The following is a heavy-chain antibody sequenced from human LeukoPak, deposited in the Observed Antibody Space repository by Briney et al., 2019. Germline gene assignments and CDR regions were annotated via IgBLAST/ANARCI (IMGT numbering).Heavy chain of an antibody. CDR2: IYRSGST. Sequence: SETLSPTCAVSGYSISSDYFWGWIRQPPGKGLEWIGSIYRSGSTYYNPSLKSRVTISVDTSKNQFSLKLSSVTAADTAVYYCARVGRFLEWLLSSSYYYYMDVWGKGTTVTVSS. J-gene: IGHJ6*03. CDR1: GYSISSDYF. CDR3: ARVGRFLEWLLSSSYYYYMDV. V-gene: IGHV4-38-2*01. D-gene: IGHD3-3*01.